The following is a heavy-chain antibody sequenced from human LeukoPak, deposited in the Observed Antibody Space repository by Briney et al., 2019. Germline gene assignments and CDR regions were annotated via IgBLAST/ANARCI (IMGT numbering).Heavy chain of an antibody. J-gene: IGHJ4*02. CDR1: GRSFSGYY. CDR2: INHSGST. D-gene: IGHD3-10*01. Sequence: PSETLSLTCAVYGRSFSGYYWSWIRQPPGKGLEWIGEINHSGSTNYNPSLKSRVTISVDTSKNQFSLKLSSVTAADTAVYYCARGTGGVIFSRHTYYFDYWGQGTLVTVSS. CDR3: ARGTGGVIFSRHTYYFDY. V-gene: IGHV4-34*01.